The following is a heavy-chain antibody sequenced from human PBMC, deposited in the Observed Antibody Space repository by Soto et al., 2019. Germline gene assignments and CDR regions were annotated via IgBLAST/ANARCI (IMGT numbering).Heavy chain of an antibody. CDR2: IYYSGST. V-gene: IGHV4-31*03. Sequence: ASETLSLTCTVSGGSISSGGYYWSWIRQHPGKGLEWIGYIYYSGSTYYNPSLKSRVTISVDTSKNQFSLKLSSVTAADTAVYYCARDRRTHGLLEYWGQGIRVTVSS. CDR3: ARDRRTHGLLEY. CDR1: GGSISSGGYY. J-gene: IGHJ4*02.